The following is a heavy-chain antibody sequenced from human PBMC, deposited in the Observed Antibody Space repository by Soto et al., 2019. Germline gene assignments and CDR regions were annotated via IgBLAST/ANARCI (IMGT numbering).Heavy chain of an antibody. V-gene: IGHV3-30*03. Sequence: QVQLVESGGGVVQPGRSLRLSCVASGFTFSNNGIHWVRQAPGKGLEWVAVISSDGSKKYYAESVKGRFTISQDNSKNTLYLQMNSLRAEDTAVYYCAMDLYGGSSRFDYWGQGTLVTVSS. CDR3: AMDLYGGSSRFDY. D-gene: IGHD2-15*01. CDR1: GFTFSNNG. J-gene: IGHJ4*02. CDR2: ISSDGSKK.